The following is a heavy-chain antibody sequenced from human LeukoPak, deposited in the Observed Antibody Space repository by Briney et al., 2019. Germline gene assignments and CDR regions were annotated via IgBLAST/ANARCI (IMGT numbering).Heavy chain of an antibody. V-gene: IGHV4-61*02. CDR2: IYTSGST. CDR1: GGSISSGSYY. CDR3: ARDRTYYYDSSGYYGWFDP. J-gene: IGHJ5*02. Sequence: SETLSLTCTVSGGSISSGSYYWSWIRQPAGKGLEWIGRIYTSGSTNYNPSLKSRVTISVDTSKNQFSLKLSSVTAADTAVYYCARDRTYYYDSSGYYGWFDPWGQGTLVTVSS. D-gene: IGHD3-22*01.